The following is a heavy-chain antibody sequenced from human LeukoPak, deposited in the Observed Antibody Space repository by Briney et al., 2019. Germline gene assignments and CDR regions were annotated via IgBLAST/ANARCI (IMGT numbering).Heavy chain of an antibody. V-gene: IGHV3-23*01. Sequence: GGSLRLSCAASGFTFSSYAMSWVRQAPGKGLEWVSAISGSGGTTYYADSVKGRFTISRDNSKNTLYLQMNSLRAEDTAVYYCARSGRGVDSFYFYMDVWGKGTTVTVSS. CDR3: ARSGRGVDSFYFYMDV. J-gene: IGHJ6*03. CDR1: GFTFSSYA. D-gene: IGHD3-10*01. CDR2: ISGSGGTT.